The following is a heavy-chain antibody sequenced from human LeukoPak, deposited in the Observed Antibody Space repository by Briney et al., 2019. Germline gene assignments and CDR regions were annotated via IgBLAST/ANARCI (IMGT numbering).Heavy chain of an antibody. J-gene: IGHJ6*03. D-gene: IGHD1-26*01. Sequence: SETLSLTCTVSGGSIGSGNYYWTWIRQPAGKGLESIGRFFATGSSSSCHNPSLSGRASISVDNSNNQFSLELKCVTAADSAVYFSARGIVPSRFYDYMDVWGKETTVIVS. CDR3: ARGIVPSRFYDYMDV. CDR2: FFATGSS. V-gene: IGHV4-61*02. CDR1: GGSIGSGNYY.